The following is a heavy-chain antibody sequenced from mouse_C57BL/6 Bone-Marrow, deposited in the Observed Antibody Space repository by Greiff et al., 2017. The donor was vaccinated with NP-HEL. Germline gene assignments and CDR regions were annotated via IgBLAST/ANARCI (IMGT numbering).Heavy chain of an antibody. CDR3: ARGGFYYGSRHYFDY. J-gene: IGHJ2*01. Sequence: QVQLKQPGAELVKPGASVKMSCKASGYTFTSYWITWVKQRPGQGLEWIGDIYPGSGSTNYNEKFKSKATLTVDTSSSTAYMQLSSLTSEDSAVYYCARGGFYYGSRHYFDYWGQGTTLTVSS. CDR1: GYTFTSYW. V-gene: IGHV1-55*01. D-gene: IGHD1-1*01. CDR2: IYPGSGST.